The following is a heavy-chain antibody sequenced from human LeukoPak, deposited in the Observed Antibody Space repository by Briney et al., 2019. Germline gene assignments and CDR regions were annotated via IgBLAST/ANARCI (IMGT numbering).Heavy chain of an antibody. CDR1: GFTFSSYG. V-gene: IGHV3-30*18. J-gene: IGHJ4*02. CDR3: AKDAREWFGELLGIGY. CDR2: ISYDGSNK. Sequence: PGRFLRLSCAASGFTFSSYGMHWVRQAPGKGLEWVAVISYDGSNKYYADSVKGRFTISRDNSKNTLYLQMNSLRAEDTAVYYCAKDAREWFGELLGIGYWGQGTLVTVSS. D-gene: IGHD3-10*01.